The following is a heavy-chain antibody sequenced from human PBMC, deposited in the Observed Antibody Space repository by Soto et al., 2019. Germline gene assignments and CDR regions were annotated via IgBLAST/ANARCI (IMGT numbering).Heavy chain of an antibody. CDR3: AHSRYYYGSGSYSLNGMDV. CDR1: GFSLSTSGVG. V-gene: IGHV2-5*02. Sequence: QITLKESGPTLVKPTQTLTLTCTFSGFSLSTSGVGVGWIRQPPGKALEWLALIYWDGDKRYSPSLKSRLTITKDTSKNQVDITMTNMDPVDTATYYCAHSRYYYGSGSYSLNGMDVWGLGTTVTVSS. CDR2: IYWDGDK. J-gene: IGHJ6*02. D-gene: IGHD3-10*01.